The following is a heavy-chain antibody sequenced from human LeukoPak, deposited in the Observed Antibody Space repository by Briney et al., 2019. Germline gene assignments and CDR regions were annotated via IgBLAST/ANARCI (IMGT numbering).Heavy chain of an antibody. CDR3: ASQPGYGDAFDI. D-gene: IGHD6-13*01. J-gene: IGHJ3*02. CDR2: IIPIFGTA. Sequence: SVKVSCKASGGTFSSYAISWVRQAPGQGLEWMGGIIPIFGTANYAQKFQGRDTITADESTSTAYMELSSLRSEDTAVYYCASQPGYGDAFDIWGQGTMVTVSS. V-gene: IGHV1-69*01. CDR1: GGTFSSYA.